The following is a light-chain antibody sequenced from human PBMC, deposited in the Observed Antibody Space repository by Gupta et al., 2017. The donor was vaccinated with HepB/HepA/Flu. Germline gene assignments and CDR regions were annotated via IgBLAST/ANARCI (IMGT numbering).Light chain of an antibody. V-gene: IGKV3-20*01. J-gene: IGKJ1*01. CDR2: GVS. CDR1: QSISSGY. Sequence: EIVLTQSPGTLSLSPGEKVTLSCRASQSISSGYLAWYQQKPGQAPRLLIYGVSSRATGIPDRISGSGSGTDFTLTISRLEPEDFAVYYCQQDDSSPRTFGQGTRLEMK. CDR3: QQDDSSPRT.